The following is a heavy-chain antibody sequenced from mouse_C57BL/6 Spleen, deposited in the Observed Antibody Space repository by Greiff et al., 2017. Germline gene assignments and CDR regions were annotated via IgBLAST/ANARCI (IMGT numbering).Heavy chain of an antibody. D-gene: IGHD2-1*01. CDR2: ISYDGSN. CDR1: GYSITSGYY. CDR3: AREGYGNYGRFAY. V-gene: IGHV3-6*01. J-gene: IGHJ3*01. Sequence: VQLQQSGPGLVKPSQSLSLTCSVTGYSITSGYYWNWIRQFPGNKLEWMGYISYDGSNNYNPSLKNRISITRDTSKNQFFLKLNSVTTEDTATYYCAREGYGNYGRFAYWGQGTLVTVSA.